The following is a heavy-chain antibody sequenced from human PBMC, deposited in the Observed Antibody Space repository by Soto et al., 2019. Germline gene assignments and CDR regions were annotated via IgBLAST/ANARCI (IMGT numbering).Heavy chain of an antibody. CDR1: GFTFDDYA. V-gene: IGHV3-9*01. CDR3: AKDIFPDSSGWYGVHDY. J-gene: IGHJ4*02. CDR2: ISWNSGSI. D-gene: IGHD6-19*01. Sequence: GGSLRLSCAASGFTFDDYAMHWFRQAPGKGLEWVSGISWNSGSIGYADSVKGRFTISRDNAKNSLYLQMNSLRAEDTALYYCAKDIFPDSSGWYGVHDYWGQGTLVTVSS.